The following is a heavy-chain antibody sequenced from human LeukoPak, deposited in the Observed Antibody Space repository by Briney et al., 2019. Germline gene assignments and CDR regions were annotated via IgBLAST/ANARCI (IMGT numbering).Heavy chain of an antibody. J-gene: IGHJ2*01. D-gene: IGHD4-23*01. CDR3: AKNNDYGGSYWYFDL. V-gene: IGHV3-30*19. Sequence: QSGGSLRLSCAASGFTFSSYGMNWVRQAPGKGLEWVAVISYDETNKYYEDSVKGRFTISRDSSKNTLYLQMSSLRDEDTAVYYCAKNNDYGGSYWYFDLWGRGTLVTVSS. CDR2: ISYDETNK. CDR1: GFTFSSYG.